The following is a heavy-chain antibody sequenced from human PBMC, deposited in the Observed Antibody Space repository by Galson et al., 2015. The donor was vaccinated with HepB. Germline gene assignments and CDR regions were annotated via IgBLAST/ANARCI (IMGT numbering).Heavy chain of an antibody. CDR3: AIAVAGTQFDY. D-gene: IGHD6-19*01. J-gene: IGHJ4*02. CDR2: IKQDGSGK. V-gene: IGHV3-7*03. Sequence: SLRLSCAASGFTFSSYWMSWVRQAPGKGLEWVANIKQDGSGKYYVDSVKGRFTISRDNAKNSLYLQMNSLRAEDTAVYYCAIAVAGTQFDYWGQGTLVTVSS. CDR1: GFTFSSYW.